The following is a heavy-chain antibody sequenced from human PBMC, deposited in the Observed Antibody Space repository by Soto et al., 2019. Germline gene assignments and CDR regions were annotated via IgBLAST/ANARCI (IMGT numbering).Heavy chain of an antibody. CDR3: ARDPGSGSYYGWFDP. V-gene: IGHV4-59*01. CDR1: GGSISRYY. Sequence: PSETLSLTCTVSGGSISRYYWNWIRQPPGKGLEWIGYIYYNGSTNYNPSLKSRVTISVDTSKNQFSLKLSSVTAADTAVYYCARDPGSGSYYGWFDPWGQGTLVTVSS. CDR2: IYYNGST. D-gene: IGHD3-10*01. J-gene: IGHJ5*02.